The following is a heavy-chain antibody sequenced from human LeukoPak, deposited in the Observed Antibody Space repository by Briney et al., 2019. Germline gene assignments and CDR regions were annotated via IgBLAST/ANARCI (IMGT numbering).Heavy chain of an antibody. D-gene: IGHD3-10*01. J-gene: IGHJ4*02. Sequence: PGGSLRLSCTASGFTFSSHDMNWVRQAPGKGLEWVSYISSGGYTTRYADSVKGRFTISRDNAKNSLYLQMNSLRAEDTAVYYCAREGSSYAPSEPFYFDYWGQGTLVTVSS. CDR2: ISSGGYTT. CDR1: GFTFSSHD. CDR3: AREGSSYAPSEPFYFDY. V-gene: IGHV3-48*03.